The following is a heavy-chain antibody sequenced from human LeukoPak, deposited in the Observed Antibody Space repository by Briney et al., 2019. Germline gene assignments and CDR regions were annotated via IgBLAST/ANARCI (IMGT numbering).Heavy chain of an antibody. Sequence: GGSLRLSCAASGFTFSTYAMHWVRQAPGKGLEWVALISYDGSNKYYAYSVKGRFALSRDNSKNTLYLQMSSLRAEDTAVYYCARVAKATHSYAYGDDAFDIWGQGTMVTVSS. CDR2: ISYDGSNK. CDR3: ARVAKATHSYAYGDDAFDI. CDR1: GFTFSTYA. D-gene: IGHD5-18*01. J-gene: IGHJ3*02. V-gene: IGHV3-30*09.